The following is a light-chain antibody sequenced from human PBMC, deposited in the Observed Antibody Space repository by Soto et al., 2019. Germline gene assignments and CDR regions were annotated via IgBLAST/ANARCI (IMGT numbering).Light chain of an antibody. CDR1: LTVGTN. V-gene: IGKV3-15*01. Sequence: VMTQSPATLSVSPWERATLSCRASLTVGTNLAWYQQKPGQPPRLLIYGASTRATGIPARFSGSGSGTDCTLTISSLQSEDFAVYYCQHHNNWPPGTFGQGTRVEIK. CDR3: QHHNNWPPGT. CDR2: GAS. J-gene: IGKJ1*01.